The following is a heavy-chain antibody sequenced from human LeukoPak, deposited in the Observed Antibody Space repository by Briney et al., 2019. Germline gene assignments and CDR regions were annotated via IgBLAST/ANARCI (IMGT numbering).Heavy chain of an antibody. Sequence: SETLSLTCTVSGGSISSGSYYWGWIRQPPGKGLEWIGSLYYSGSTYYNPSLKSRVTISVDTSKNQFSLKLSSVTAADTAVYYCARSKYYYGSGSYFSWFDPWGQGTLVTVSS. CDR1: GGSISSGSYY. V-gene: IGHV4-39*07. CDR3: ARSKYYYGSGSYFSWFDP. CDR2: LYYSGST. J-gene: IGHJ5*02. D-gene: IGHD3-10*01.